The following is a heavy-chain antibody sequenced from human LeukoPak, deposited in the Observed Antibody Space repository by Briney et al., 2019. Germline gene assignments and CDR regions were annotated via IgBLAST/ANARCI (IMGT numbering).Heavy chain of an antibody. Sequence: GGSLRLSCAASGLTLSLYWMSWVRQAPGKGLEWVANTKYDGSEKDYVDSVKGRFTTSRDNAKNSLYLQMDSLRAEDTAVYYCARDIAPAGLFFDYWGQGTLVTVSS. D-gene: IGHD6-13*01. CDR1: GLTLSLYW. V-gene: IGHV3-7*01. CDR2: TKYDGSEK. CDR3: ARDIAPAGLFFDY. J-gene: IGHJ4*02.